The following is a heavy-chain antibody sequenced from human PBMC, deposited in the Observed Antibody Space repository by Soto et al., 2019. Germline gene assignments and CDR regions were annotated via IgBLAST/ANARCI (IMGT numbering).Heavy chain of an antibody. D-gene: IGHD3-3*01. Sequence: SETLSLTCTVSGGSNSSSSYYWGWIRQPPGKGLEWIGSIYYSGSTYYNPSLKSRVTISVDTSKNQFSLKLSSVTAADTAVYYCARPFLEWLLGAFDIWGQGTMVT. CDR1: GGSNSSSSYY. CDR3: ARPFLEWLLGAFDI. J-gene: IGHJ3*02. V-gene: IGHV4-39*01. CDR2: IYYSGST.